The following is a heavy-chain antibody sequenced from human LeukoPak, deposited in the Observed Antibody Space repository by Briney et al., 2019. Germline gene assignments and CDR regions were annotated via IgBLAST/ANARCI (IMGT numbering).Heavy chain of an antibody. J-gene: IGHJ4*02. CDR3: AKEDY. CDR1: GFTFDDYA. V-gene: IGHV3-9*01. Sequence: PGGSLRLSCAASGFTFDDYAMCWVRLAAGKGLESVSSISWTSGNIGYADSVKGRFTISRDNAKNSLYLQMNSLRAEDTALYYCAKEDYWGQGTLITVSS. CDR2: ISWTSGNI.